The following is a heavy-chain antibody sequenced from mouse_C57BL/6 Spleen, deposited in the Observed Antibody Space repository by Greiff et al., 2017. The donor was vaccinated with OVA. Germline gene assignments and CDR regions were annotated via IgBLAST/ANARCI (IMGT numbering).Heavy chain of an antibody. CDR1: GFTFSSYA. CDR3: TRDGYLFAY. V-gene: IGHV5-9-1*02. J-gene: IGHJ3*01. D-gene: IGHD2-3*01. CDR2: ISSGGDYI. Sequence: EVMLVESGAGLVKPGGSLKLSCAASGFTFSSYAMSWVRQTPEKRLEWVAYISSGGDYIYYADTVKGRFTISRDNARNTLYLQMSSLKSEDTAMYYCTRDGYLFAYWGQGTLVTVSA.